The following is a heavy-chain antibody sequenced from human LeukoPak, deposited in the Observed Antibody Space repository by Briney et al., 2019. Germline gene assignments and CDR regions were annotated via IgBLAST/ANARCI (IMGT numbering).Heavy chain of an antibody. CDR3: ARGRQWLERDY. D-gene: IGHD6-19*01. J-gene: IGHJ4*02. Sequence: SETLSLTCTVSGGSISSGDYYWTWIRQPPGKGLEWIGYIHYSGSTNYNPSLMSRVTISVDTSKNQFSLKLSSVTAADTAVYYCARGRQWLERDYWGQGTLVTVSS. CDR1: GGSISSGDYY. CDR2: IHYSGST. V-gene: IGHV4-61*08.